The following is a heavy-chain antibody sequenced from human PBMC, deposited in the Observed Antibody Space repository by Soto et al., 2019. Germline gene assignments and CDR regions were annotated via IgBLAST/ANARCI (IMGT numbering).Heavy chain of an antibody. J-gene: IGHJ6*02. CDR2: INPKSGGT. CDR3: ARGDSTDCSNGVCSFFYNHDMDV. Sequence: GASVKVSCKASGYSFTDYHIHWVRQAPGQGLEWLGRINPKSGGTSTAQKFQGWVTMTTDTSISTASMELTRLSSDDTAIYYCARGDSTDCSNGVCSFFYNHDMDVWGQGTTVTVSS. CDR1: GYSFTDYH. V-gene: IGHV1-2*04. D-gene: IGHD2-8*01.